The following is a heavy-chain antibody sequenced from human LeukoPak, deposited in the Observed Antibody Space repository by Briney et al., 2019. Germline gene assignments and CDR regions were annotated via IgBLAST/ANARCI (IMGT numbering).Heavy chain of an antibody. J-gene: IGHJ4*02. CDR2: INSYGSTT. CDR3: ARVYDSYGYGPDY. CDR1: GSTFRSYW. D-gene: IGHD5-18*01. Sequence: QSGGSLRLSCAASGSTFRSYWMHWVRQAPGKGLVWVARINSYGSTTSYACSVKLRFTISRDNAKSTLYLQMYSRRAEDTAVYFCARVYDSYGYGPDYWGQGTLVTVSS. V-gene: IGHV3-74*01.